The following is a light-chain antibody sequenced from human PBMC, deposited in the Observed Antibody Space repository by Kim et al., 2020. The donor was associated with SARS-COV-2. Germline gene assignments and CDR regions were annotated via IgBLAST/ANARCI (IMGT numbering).Light chain of an antibody. CDR3: SAWDSSLSAWV. CDR1: STDVGNEG. CDR2: RNN. Sequence: QTGTPTCTATSTDVGNEGVTWRRQHQGHRANLLSSRNNDRPSGISERFSAAGSGDAATLTFTGLQPEEEACYYCSAWDSSLSAWVFGGGTKLTV. V-gene: IGLV10-54*01. J-gene: IGLJ3*02.